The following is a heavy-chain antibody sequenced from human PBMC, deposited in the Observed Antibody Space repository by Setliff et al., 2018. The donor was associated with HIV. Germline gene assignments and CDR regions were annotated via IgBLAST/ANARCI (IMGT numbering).Heavy chain of an antibody. CDR2: IYYSGST. D-gene: IGHD3-3*01. CDR3: ARIFGDQGYYYGMDV. CDR1: GGSISSYY. V-gene: IGHV4-59*01. Sequence: SETLSLTCTVSGGSISSYYWSWIRQPPGKGLELIGYIYYSGSTNYNPSLKSRVTISVDTSKNRFSLKLSSVTAADTAVYYCARIFGDQGYYYGMDVWGQGTTVTVSS. J-gene: IGHJ6*02.